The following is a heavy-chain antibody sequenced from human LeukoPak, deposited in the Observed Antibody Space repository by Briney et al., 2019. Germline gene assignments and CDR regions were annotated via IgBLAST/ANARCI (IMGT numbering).Heavy chain of an antibody. D-gene: IGHD2-2*01. Sequence: SETLSLTCTVSGGSISSSSYYWGWIRQPPGKGLEWIGSIYDSGSTYYNPSLKSRVTISVDTSKNQFSLKLSSVTAADTAVYYCARPARVGYCSSTSCPFDYWGQGTLVTVSS. CDR1: GGSISSSSYY. CDR3: ARPARVGYCSSTSCPFDY. V-gene: IGHV4-39*01. J-gene: IGHJ4*02. CDR2: IYDSGST.